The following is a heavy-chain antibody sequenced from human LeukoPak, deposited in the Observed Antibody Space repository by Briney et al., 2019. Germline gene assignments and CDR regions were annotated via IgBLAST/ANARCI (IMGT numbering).Heavy chain of an antibody. D-gene: IGHD3-22*01. CDR2: ISAYNGNT. Sequence: ASVKVSCKASGYTFTSYGISWVRQAPGQGLEWMGWISAYNGNTDYAQNLQGRVTMTTDTSTSTAYMDLRSLRSDDTAVYYCARDGDYYDSSGYSRGFDPWGQGTLVTVSS. CDR1: GYTFTSYG. V-gene: IGHV1-18*01. J-gene: IGHJ5*02. CDR3: ARDGDYYDSSGYSRGFDP.